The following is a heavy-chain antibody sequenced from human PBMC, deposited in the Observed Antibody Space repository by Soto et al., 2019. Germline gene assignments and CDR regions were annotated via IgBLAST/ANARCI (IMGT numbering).Heavy chain of an antibody. V-gene: IGHV4-59*01. J-gene: IGHJ5*02. CDR3: ARVLVVVPAAIAWFAP. D-gene: IGHD2-2*02. CDR1: GGSISRDY. Sequence: XETLSLTCTVSGGSISRDYWSWIRQPPGKGLEWIGYIYYSGSTNYNPSLKSRVTISVDTSKNQFSLKLSSVTAADTAVYYCARVLVVVPAAIAWFAPWGQGTLVTVSS. CDR2: IYYSGST.